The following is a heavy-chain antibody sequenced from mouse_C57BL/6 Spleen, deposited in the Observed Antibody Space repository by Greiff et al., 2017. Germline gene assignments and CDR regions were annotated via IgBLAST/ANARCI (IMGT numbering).Heavy chain of an antibody. CDR2: IDPSDSYT. Sequence: QVQLQQSGAELVMPGASVKLSCKASGYTFTSYWMHWVKQRPGQGLEWIGEIDPSDSYTNYNQKFKGKSTLTVDKSSSTAYMHLSSLTSEDSAVYYCARGTGTAWFAYWGQGTLVTVSA. CDR3: ARGTGTAWFAY. J-gene: IGHJ3*01. CDR1: GYTFTSYW. D-gene: IGHD4-1*01. V-gene: IGHV1-69*01.